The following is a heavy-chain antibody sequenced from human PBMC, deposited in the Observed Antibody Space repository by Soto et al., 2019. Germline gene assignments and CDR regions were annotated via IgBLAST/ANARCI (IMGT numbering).Heavy chain of an antibody. J-gene: IGHJ6*02. Sequence: QVQLVQSGAEVKKPGSSVKVSCKASGGTFSSYAISWVRQAPGQGLEWMGGIIPIFGTANYAQKFQGRVTITADESTSTAYMELSSLRSEDTAVYYCATQGGYCSGGSCYDSNYCYGMDVWGQGTTVTVSS. CDR3: ATQGGYCSGGSCYDSNYCYGMDV. D-gene: IGHD2-15*01. CDR1: GGTFSSYA. V-gene: IGHV1-69*12. CDR2: IIPIFGTA.